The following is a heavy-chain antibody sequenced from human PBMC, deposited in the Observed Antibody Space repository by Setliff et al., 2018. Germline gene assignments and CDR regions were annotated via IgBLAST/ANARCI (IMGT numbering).Heavy chain of an antibody. D-gene: IGHD6-25*01. V-gene: IGHV3-21*06. Sequence: PGESLKISCAASTFTLGTYSMHWVRQAPGKGLAWVSSISPYSDYIYYADSVKGRFTISRDNAKNSLYLQMNSLGAEDTAVYFCARSPANGGHDAFDVWGQGTMVTV. CDR3: ARSPANGGHDAFDV. CDR2: ISPYSDYI. CDR1: TFTLGTYS. J-gene: IGHJ3*01.